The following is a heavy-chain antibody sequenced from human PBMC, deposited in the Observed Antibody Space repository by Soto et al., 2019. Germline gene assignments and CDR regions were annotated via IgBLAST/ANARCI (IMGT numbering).Heavy chain of an antibody. V-gene: IGHV3-23*01. J-gene: IGHJ6*02. CDR1: GFTFSSYA. Sequence: EVKLLDSGGGVVQTGGSLRLSCAASGFTFSSYAMGWVRQAPGKGLDWVSVISGSGGITYSADSVKGRFTISRDNSKNILYLQMNGLRAEDTAVYYCAKGITDTGGYYYYSMDVWGQGTAVTVSS. D-gene: IGHD3-16*01. CDR2: ISGSGGIT. CDR3: AKGITDTGGYYYYSMDV.